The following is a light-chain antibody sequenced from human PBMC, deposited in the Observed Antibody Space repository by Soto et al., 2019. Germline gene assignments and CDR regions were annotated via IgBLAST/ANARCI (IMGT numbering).Light chain of an antibody. CDR1: RIISAL. CDR2: KAS. V-gene: IGKV1-5*03. Sequence: DIQMTHSPSTLSASVGGRVTRICLPSRIISALFALYQQKPGKAPNLLIYKASRLESGVPSRFSGRGSETEFTLTISGLQTGDSATYYCKQYNSYSPTFGQGTNVDIK. CDR3: KQYNSYSPT. J-gene: IGKJ1*01.